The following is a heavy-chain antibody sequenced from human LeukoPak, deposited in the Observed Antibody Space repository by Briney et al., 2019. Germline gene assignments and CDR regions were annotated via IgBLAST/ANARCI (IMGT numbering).Heavy chain of an antibody. CDR3: ARVRYSGSYYGHDAFDI. CDR2: IHRSGSP. CDR1: LDSTTSNF. J-gene: IGHJ3*02. Sequence: SETLSLTCTVSLDSTTSNFWSWVRQPPGKGLEWIGEIHRSGSPNYNPSLQSRVTISIDRSRNQIVLELSSVTAADTAVYYCARVRYSGSYYGHDAFDIWGQGTMVTVSS. D-gene: IGHD1-26*01. V-gene: IGHV4-4*02.